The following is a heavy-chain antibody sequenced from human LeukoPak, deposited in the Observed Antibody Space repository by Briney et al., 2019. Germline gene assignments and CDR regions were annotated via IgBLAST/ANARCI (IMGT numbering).Heavy chain of an antibody. CDR3: ARVTGYMIEDYFDY. Sequence: SETLSLTCTVSGGSISSYYWSWIRQPPGKGLEWIGYIYYSGSTNYKPSLKSRVTISVETSKNQSSLKLRSVTAADTAVYYCARVTGYMIEDYFDYWGQGTLVTVSS. V-gene: IGHV4-59*01. D-gene: IGHD3-22*01. CDR2: IYYSGST. CDR1: GGSISSYY. J-gene: IGHJ4*02.